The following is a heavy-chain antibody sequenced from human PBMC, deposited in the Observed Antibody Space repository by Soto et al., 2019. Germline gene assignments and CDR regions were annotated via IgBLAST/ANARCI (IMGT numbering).Heavy chain of an antibody. V-gene: IGHV3-30*18. Sequence: QVQLVESGGGVVQPGRSLRLSCAASGFTFSSYGMHWVRQAPGKGLEWVAVISYDGSNKYYADSVKGRFTISRDNSKNTLSLQMNSLRAEDTAVYYCAKDWTKLRFLEWLSTADYWGQGTLVTVSS. CDR3: AKDWTKLRFLEWLSTADY. CDR1: GFTFSSYG. J-gene: IGHJ4*02. D-gene: IGHD3-3*01. CDR2: ISYDGSNK.